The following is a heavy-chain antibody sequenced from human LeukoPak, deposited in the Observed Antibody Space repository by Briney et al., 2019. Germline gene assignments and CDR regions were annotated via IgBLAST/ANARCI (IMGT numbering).Heavy chain of an antibody. CDR1: GFTFSSYS. CDR3: ARDQGYYYMDV. CDR2: ISSSSSYI. J-gene: IGHJ6*03. V-gene: IGHV3-21*01. Sequence: GGSLRLSCAASGFTFSSYSMNWLRQAPGKGLEWVSYISSSSSYIYFADSVKGLFTISRDNAKNSLYLQMNSMRAEDTAVYYCARDQGYYYMDVWGKGTTVTVSS.